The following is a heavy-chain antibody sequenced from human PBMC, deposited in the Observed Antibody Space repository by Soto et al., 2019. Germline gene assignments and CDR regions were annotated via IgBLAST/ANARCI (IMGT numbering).Heavy chain of an antibody. V-gene: IGHV4-4*02. CDR1: GVSISSSHW. CDR2: VYHSGSA. D-gene: IGHD2-2*01. CDR3: ARIAVVPSALDP. J-gene: IGHJ5*02. Sequence: QVQLQESGPGLVKPSETLSLTCDVSGVSISSSHWWCWLRQPPGKGLEWIGEVYHSGSANYNPSLKSRVSMSVDKAKNKFCLRLRSVTAADTALYYCARIAVVPSALDPWGQGTLVTVSS.